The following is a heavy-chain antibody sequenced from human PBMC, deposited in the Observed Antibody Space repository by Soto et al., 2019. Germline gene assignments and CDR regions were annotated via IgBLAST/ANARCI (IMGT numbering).Heavy chain of an antibody. Sequence: KTSETLSLTCTVSGGSISSGGYYWSWIRQHPGKGLECIGYIYYSGSTFNNPSLKSRLTISVDTSKSQFSLKLSSVTAADTAVYYCAKTHITSWLSWSLFDLWGQGTLVTVSS. D-gene: IGHD3-22*01. V-gene: IGHV4-31*03. CDR1: GGSISSGGYY. CDR2: IYYSGST. J-gene: IGHJ4*02. CDR3: AKTHITSWLSWSLFDL.